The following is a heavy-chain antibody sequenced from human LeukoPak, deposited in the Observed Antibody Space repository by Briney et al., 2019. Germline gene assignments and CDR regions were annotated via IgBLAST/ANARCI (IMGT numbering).Heavy chain of an antibody. CDR2: INHSGST. CDR1: GGSFSGYY. V-gene: IGHV4-34*01. J-gene: IGHJ4*02. D-gene: IGHD2-2*01. Sequence: SETLSLTCAVYGGSFSGYYWSWVRQPPGKGLEWIGEINHSGSTNYNPSLKSRVTISVDTFKNQFSLKLSSVTAADTAVYYCARFLRVGGRPARYYFDYWGQGTLVTVSS. CDR3: ARFLRVGGRPARYYFDY.